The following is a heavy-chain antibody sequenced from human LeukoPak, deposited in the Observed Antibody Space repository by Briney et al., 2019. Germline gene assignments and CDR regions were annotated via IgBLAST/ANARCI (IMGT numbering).Heavy chain of an antibody. J-gene: IGHJ6*03. CDR1: GYSFITYY. Sequence: ASVKVSCKASGYSFITYYIHWVRQAPGQGLEWMGWINPKSPGTNYAQKSQGRVTMTRDTSISTAYMELSSLTSDDTAVYYCARDPAQSYYTDVWGIGTTVTVSS. CDR2: INPKSPGT. CDR3: ARDPAQSYYTDV. V-gene: IGHV1-2*02.